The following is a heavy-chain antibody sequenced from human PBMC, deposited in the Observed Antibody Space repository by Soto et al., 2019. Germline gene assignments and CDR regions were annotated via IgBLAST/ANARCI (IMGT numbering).Heavy chain of an antibody. D-gene: IGHD1-26*01. CDR3: ARDNSGSYGDDAFDI. Sequence: SETLSLTCTVSGCSISSGGYYWSWIRQHPGKGLEWIGYIYYSGSTYYNPSLKSRVTISVDTSKNQFSLKLSSVTAADTAVYYCARDNSGSYGDDAFDIWGQGTMVTVSS. CDR2: IYYSGST. V-gene: IGHV4-31*03. J-gene: IGHJ3*02. CDR1: GCSISSGGYY.